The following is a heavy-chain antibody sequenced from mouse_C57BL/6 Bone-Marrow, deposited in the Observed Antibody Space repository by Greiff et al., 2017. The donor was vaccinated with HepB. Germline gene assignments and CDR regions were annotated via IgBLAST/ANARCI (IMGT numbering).Heavy chain of an antibody. CDR1: GYTFTSYW. V-gene: IGHV1-50*01. Sequence: QVQLQQPGAELVKPGASVKLSCKASGYTFTSYWMQWVKQRPGQGLEWIGEIDPSDSYTNYNQKFKGKATLTVDTSSSTAYMQLSSLTSEDSAVYYCARITTVVAPYYYAMTTGVKEPQSPSPQ. CDR3: ARITTVVAPYYYAMTT. D-gene: IGHD1-1*01. J-gene: IGHJ4*01. CDR2: IDPSDSYT.